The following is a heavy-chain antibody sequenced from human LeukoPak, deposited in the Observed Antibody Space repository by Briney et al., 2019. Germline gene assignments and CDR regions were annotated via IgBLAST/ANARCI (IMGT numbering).Heavy chain of an antibody. D-gene: IGHD5-12*01. J-gene: IGHJ4*02. CDR1: GGSFSGYY. CDR3: ARWAVGYSGYDYYYFDY. Sequence: SETLSLTCAVYGGSFSGYYWSWIRQPPGKGLEWIGEINHSGSTNYNPSLKSRVTISVDTSKNQFSLKLSSVTAADTAVYYCARWAVGYSGYDYYYFDYWGQGTLVTVSS. V-gene: IGHV4-34*01. CDR2: INHSGST.